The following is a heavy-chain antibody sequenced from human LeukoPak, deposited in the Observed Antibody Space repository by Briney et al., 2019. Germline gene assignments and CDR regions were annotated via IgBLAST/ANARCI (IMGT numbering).Heavy chain of an antibody. V-gene: IGHV1-8*01. J-gene: IGHJ6*04. CDR3: ARGRVVVGVTRPDMDV. CDR1: GYTFTSYD. D-gene: IGHD1-26*01. CDR2: MNPNSGNT. Sequence: ASVKVSCKASGYTFTSYDINWVRQATGQGLEWMGWMNPNSGNTDYAQKFQGRVTMTRNTSISTAYMELSSLRSEDTAVYYCARGRVVVGVTRPDMDVWGKGTTVTVSS.